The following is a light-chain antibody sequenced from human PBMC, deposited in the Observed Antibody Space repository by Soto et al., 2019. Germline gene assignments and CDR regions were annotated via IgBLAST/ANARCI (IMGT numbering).Light chain of an antibody. CDR1: QSVSSSF. Sequence: EIALTQSPGTLSLSPGERATLSCRASQSVSSSFLAWYQQKPGQAPRLLIYGASSRATGIPDRFSGSGSGTDFTLTISRLEPEDFAVYYCQQYGSSPRTFGQGPKVEIK. V-gene: IGKV3-20*01. J-gene: IGKJ1*01. CDR3: QQYGSSPRT. CDR2: GAS.